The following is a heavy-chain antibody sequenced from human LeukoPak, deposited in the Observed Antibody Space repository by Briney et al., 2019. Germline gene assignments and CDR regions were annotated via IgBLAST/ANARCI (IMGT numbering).Heavy chain of an antibody. J-gene: IGHJ4*02. D-gene: IGHD3-10*01. CDR2: IRYDGSNK. V-gene: IGHV3-30*02. CDR3: ARHRRGPMVRGVITSPPPFDY. CDR1: GFTFSSYG. Sequence: PGGSLRLSCAASGFTFSSYGMHWVRQAPGKGLEWVAFIRYDGSNKYYADSVKGRFTISRDNSKNTLYLQMNSLRAEDTAVYYCARHRRGPMVRGVITSPPPFDYWGQGTLVTVSS.